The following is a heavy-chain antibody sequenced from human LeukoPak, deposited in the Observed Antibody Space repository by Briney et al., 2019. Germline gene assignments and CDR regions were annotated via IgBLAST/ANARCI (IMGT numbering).Heavy chain of an antibody. CDR2: IYYSGST. D-gene: IGHD5-18*01. Sequence: SETLSLTCTVSGGSISSYYWSWVRQPPGKGLEWIGCIYYSGSTNYNPSLKSRVTMSVDTSKNQFSLKLRSVTTADTAVYYCARYTAMVAFHAHGFDIWGKGTMVTVS. CDR1: GGSISSYY. CDR3: ARYTAMVAFHAHGFDI. V-gene: IGHV4-59*01. J-gene: IGHJ3*02.